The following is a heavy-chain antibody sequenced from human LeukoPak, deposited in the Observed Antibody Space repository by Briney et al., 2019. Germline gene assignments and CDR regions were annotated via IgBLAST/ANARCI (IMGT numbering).Heavy chain of an antibody. CDR1: GGSIRSYY. CDR3: ARDLIVPVGLTGSGSYSTDY. Sequence: PSETLSLTCTVSGGSIRSYYWSWIRQPAGKGLEWIGRIYSSGSTNYNPSLKSRVTMSVDTSKNQLSLKLSSVTAADTAVYYCARDLIVPVGLTGSGSYSTDYWGQGTLVSVSS. J-gene: IGHJ4*02. V-gene: IGHV4-4*07. CDR2: IYSSGST. D-gene: IGHD3-10*01.